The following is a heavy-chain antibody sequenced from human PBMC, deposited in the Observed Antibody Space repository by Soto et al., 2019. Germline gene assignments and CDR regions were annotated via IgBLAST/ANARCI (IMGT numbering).Heavy chain of an antibody. J-gene: IGHJ4*02. CDR1: GGTFSSYT. Sequence: GASVKVSCKASGGTFSSYTISWVRQAPGQGLEWMGRIIPILGIANYAQKFQGRVTITADKSTSTAYMELSSLRSEDTAVYYCATNYGSGRYPSMSYFDYWGQGTLDTVSS. CDR2: IIPILGIA. V-gene: IGHV1-69*02. CDR3: ATNYGSGRYPSMSYFDY. D-gene: IGHD3-10*01.